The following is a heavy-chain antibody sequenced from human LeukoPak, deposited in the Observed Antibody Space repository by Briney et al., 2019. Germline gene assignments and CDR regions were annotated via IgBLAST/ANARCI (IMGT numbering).Heavy chain of an antibody. D-gene: IGHD6-13*01. Sequence: GGSLRLSCAASGFNFKLSAMSWGRQAPGKGLEWVALISGSGSRGSGIIGGYTYYADSVKGRFTISRDDSQNTVYLQMNSVRAEDTAIYFCAKGRCGDSSCWYFDAWAKGTRVTVSS. CDR1: GFNFKLSA. CDR2: ISGSGSRGSGIIGGYT. J-gene: IGHJ4*02. CDR3: AKGRCGDSSCWYFDA. V-gene: IGHV3-23*01.